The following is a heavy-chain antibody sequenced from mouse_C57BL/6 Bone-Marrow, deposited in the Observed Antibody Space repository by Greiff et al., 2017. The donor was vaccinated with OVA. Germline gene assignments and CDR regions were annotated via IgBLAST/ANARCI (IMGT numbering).Heavy chain of an antibody. D-gene: IGHD2-3*01. CDR2: IYPGSGST. V-gene: IGHV1-55*01. J-gene: IGHJ4*01. CDR3: ANGTLRWLLPYAMDY. Sequence: QVQLQQPGAELVKPGASVKMSCKASGYTFTSYWITWVKQRPGQGLEWIGDIYPGSGSTNYNEKFKSKATLTVDTSSSTAYMQLSSLTSEDSAVYYCANGTLRWLLPYAMDYWGQGTSVTVSS. CDR1: GYTFTSYW.